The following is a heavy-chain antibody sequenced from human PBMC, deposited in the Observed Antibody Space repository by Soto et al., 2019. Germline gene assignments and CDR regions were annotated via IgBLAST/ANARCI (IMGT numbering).Heavy chain of an antibody. CDR2: IVVGSGNT. CDR3: ASTLINDAFDI. V-gene: IGHV1-58*01. D-gene: IGHD3-3*02. Sequence: GTSVDVCWKACGVGFASCAGRWVRQSRGKRLEWIGWIVVGSGNTNYAQKLQERVTITRDLSTSTAYMELSSLRAEDTAVYYCASTLINDAFDIRGQRTMVTVSS. CDR1: GVGFASCA. J-gene: IGHJ3*02.